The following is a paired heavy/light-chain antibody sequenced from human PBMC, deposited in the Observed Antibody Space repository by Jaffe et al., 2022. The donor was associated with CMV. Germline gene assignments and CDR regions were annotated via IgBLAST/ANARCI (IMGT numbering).Light chain of an antibody. CDR2: DAS. V-gene: IGKV1-33*01. J-gene: IGKJ3*01. Sequence: DIQMTQSPSSLSASVGDRVTITCQASQDISNYLNWYQQKPGKAPKLLIYDASNLETGVPSRFSGSGSGTDFTFTISSLQPEDIATYYCQQYDNLQWFTFGPGTKVDIK. CDR3: QQYDNLQWFT. CDR1: QDISNY.
Heavy chain of an antibody. CDR3: AREHYSSSWYIGGWFDP. J-gene: IGHJ5*02. CDR1: GYTFTSYA. V-gene: IGHV1-3*01. D-gene: IGHD6-13*01. CDR2: INAGNGNT. Sequence: QVQLVQSGAEVKKPGASVKVSCKASGYTFTSYAMHWVRQAPGQRLEWMGWINAGNGNTKYSQKFQGRVTITRDTSASTAYMELSSLRSEDTAVYYCAREHYSSSWYIGGWFDPWGQGTLVTVSS.